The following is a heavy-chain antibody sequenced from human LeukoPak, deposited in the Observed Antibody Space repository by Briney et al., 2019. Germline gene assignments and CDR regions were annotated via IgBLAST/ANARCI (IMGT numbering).Heavy chain of an antibody. Sequence: GSLRLSCAASGFTFSNAWMSWVRQAPGKGLEWVGRISSSGSTNYNPSLKSRVTMSVDSSKNQFSLILISVTAADMAVYYCARDLDWNYADYWGQGTLVTVSS. D-gene: IGHD1-7*01. V-gene: IGHV4-4*07. CDR2: ISSSGST. CDR1: GFTFSNAW. CDR3: ARDLDWNYADY. J-gene: IGHJ4*02.